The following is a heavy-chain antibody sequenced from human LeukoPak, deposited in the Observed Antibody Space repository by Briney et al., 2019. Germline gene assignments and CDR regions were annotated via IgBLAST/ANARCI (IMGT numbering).Heavy chain of an antibody. D-gene: IGHD3-10*01. CDR1: GFTFSNYG. J-gene: IGHJ4*02. CDR2: IWYDGSNK. V-gene: IGHV3-33*01. Sequence: GGSLRLSCAASGFTFSNYGMHWVRQAPGKGLEWVAVIWYDGSNKYYADSVKGRFTISRDNSKNTLYLQMNSLRAEDTAVYYCARDRYYGSGRYNYFDYWGQGTLVTVSS. CDR3: ARDRYYGSGRYNYFDY.